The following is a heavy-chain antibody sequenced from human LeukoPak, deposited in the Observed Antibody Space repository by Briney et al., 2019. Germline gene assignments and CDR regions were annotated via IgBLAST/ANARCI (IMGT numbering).Heavy chain of an antibody. J-gene: IGHJ4*02. V-gene: IGHV4-59*02. CDR2: IYYSGST. Sequence: SETLSLTCTVSGGSVSTYYWSWIRQPPGKGLEWIGYIYYSGSTNYNPSLKSRLTISVDTSNNQFSLKLSSVTAADTAVYYCASTSGYCSGGNCYSAFDYWGQGTLVTVSS. D-gene: IGHD2-15*01. CDR1: GGSVSTYY. CDR3: ASTSGYCSGGNCYSAFDY.